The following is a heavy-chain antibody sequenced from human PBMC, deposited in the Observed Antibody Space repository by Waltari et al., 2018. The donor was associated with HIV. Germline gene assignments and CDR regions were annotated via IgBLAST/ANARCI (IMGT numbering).Heavy chain of an antibody. V-gene: IGHV4-34*01. D-gene: IGHD4-17*01. CDR2: INHSGST. J-gene: IGHJ4*02. CDR1: GGSFSGYY. CDR3: ARDNYGDYGDYFDY. Sequence: QVQLQQWGAGLLKPSETLSLTCAVYGGSFSGYYWSWIRQPPGKGLEWIGEINHSGSTNYNPALKSRVTISVDTSKNQFSLKLSSVTAADTAVYYCARDNYGDYGDYFDYWGQGTLVTVSS.